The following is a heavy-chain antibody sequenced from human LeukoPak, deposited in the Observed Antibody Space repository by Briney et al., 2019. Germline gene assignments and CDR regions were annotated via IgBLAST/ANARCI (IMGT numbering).Heavy chain of an antibody. CDR2: INGSGGTT. J-gene: IGHJ4*02. V-gene: IGHV3-23*01. CDR1: GFTFSSYA. D-gene: IGHD2-2*01. Sequence: GESLRLSCAASGFTFSSYAMSWVRQAPGKGLEWVSAINGSGGTTYYADSVKGRFTISRDNSKNTLYLQMNSLRAEDTAVYYCARHAYCSSTGCYYFEYWGQGTLVTVFS. CDR3: ARHAYCSSTGCYYFEY.